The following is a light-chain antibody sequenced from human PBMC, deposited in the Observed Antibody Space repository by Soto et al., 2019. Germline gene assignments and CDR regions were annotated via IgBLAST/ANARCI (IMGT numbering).Light chain of an antibody. Sequence: EKVMTQCPATLSVYPGYRATLSCRASQSVGNDLAWYQQKPGQAPRLLIYDASTRATGIPARFSGSGSGTEFTLTISSLLYEDFAVYSCQQYNNGPLTLGGGTKV. J-gene: IGKJ4*01. CDR2: DAS. CDR1: QSVGND. CDR3: QQYNNGPLT. V-gene: IGKV3D-15*01.